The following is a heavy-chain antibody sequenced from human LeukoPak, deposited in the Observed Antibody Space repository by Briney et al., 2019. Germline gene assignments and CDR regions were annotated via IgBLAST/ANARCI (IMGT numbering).Heavy chain of an antibody. V-gene: IGHV3-48*03. CDR2: ISSSGSTI. CDR1: GFTFSSYE. D-gene: IGHD3-3*01. J-gene: IGHJ6*03. CDR3: AKDSSDLEYEYYYMDV. Sequence: GGSLRLSCAASGFTFSSYEMNWVRQAPGKGLEWVSYISSSGSTIYYADSVKGRFTISRDNAKNSLYLQMNSLRAEDTAVYYCAKDSSDLEYEYYYMDVWGKGTTVTVSS.